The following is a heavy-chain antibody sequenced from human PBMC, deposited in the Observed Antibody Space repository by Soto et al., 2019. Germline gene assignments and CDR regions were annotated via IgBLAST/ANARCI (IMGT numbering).Heavy chain of an antibody. Sequence: SWTLSLTCDVSGYSITSGHYWGWIRQPPGKGLEWIGIIHHSWSTYYNPSLKSRVTISIDTSRNRFSLKLISVTAADTAVYYCARRIEMTTMKTGMDVWGQGTTVTVSS. J-gene: IGHJ6*02. CDR1: GYSITSGHY. CDR3: ARRIEMTTMKTGMDV. V-gene: IGHV4-38-2*01. CDR2: IHHSWST.